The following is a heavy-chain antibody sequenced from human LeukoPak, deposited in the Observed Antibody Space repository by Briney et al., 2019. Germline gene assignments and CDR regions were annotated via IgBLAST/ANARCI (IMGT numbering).Heavy chain of an antibody. CDR1: GFTFSSYA. V-gene: IGHV3-30-3*01. J-gene: IGHJ6*02. CDR3: ARDRADFWSGYFNYYGMDV. Sequence: GGSLRLSCAAPGFTFSSYAMHWVRQAPGKGLEWVAVISYDGSNKYYADSVKGRFTISRDNSKNTLYLQMNSLRAEDTAVYYCARDRADFWSGYFNYYGMDVWGQGTTVTVSS. CDR2: ISYDGSNK. D-gene: IGHD3-3*01.